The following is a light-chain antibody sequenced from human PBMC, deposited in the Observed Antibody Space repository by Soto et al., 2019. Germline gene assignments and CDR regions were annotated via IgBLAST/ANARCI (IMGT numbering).Light chain of an antibody. CDR3: QQSYITPVT. Sequence: DSQRTQPPCTLSAXLGDTXTITFRASQTISRYLNWYQQRPGKAPNLLIYSASSLQSGVPSRFSGSGSGTDFTLTISSLQPEDFATYYCQQSYITPVTFGQGTKVDI. J-gene: IGKJ1*01. V-gene: IGKV1-39*01. CDR1: QTISRY. CDR2: SAS.